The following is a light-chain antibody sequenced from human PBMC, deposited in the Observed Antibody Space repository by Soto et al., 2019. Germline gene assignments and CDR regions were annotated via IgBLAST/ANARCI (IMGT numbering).Light chain of an antibody. Sequence: HSVLTQPASVSGSPVQSITISCTRTSSDVGSYNLVSWYQQHPGKAPKLMIYEVSKRPSGVSNRFSGSKSGNTASLTISGLQAEDEADYYCCSYAGSSTPLIFGTGTKVTV. CDR3: CSYAGSSTPLI. CDR2: EVS. CDR1: SSDVGSYNL. J-gene: IGLJ1*01. V-gene: IGLV2-23*02.